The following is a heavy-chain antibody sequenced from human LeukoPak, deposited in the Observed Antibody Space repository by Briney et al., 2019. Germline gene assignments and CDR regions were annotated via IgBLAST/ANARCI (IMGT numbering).Heavy chain of an antibody. Sequence: GESLKISCKGSGYRFTSYWIGWVRQVPGKGLEWMGIIYPGDSDTRYSPSFQGQVTISADKSISTAYLQWSSLKASDTAMYYCARSIGYCSGGSCYFDYWGQGTLVIVSS. CDR3: ARSIGYCSGGSCYFDY. CDR2: IYPGDSDT. J-gene: IGHJ4*02. D-gene: IGHD2-15*01. CDR1: GYRFTSYW. V-gene: IGHV5-51*01.